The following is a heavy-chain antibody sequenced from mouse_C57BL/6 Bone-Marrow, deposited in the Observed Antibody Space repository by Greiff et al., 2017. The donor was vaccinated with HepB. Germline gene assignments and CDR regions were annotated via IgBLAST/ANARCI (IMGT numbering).Heavy chain of an antibody. CDR3: ARDTTVVATGAY. CDR1: GYTFTSYW. Sequence: QVQLKQSGTELVKPGASVKLSCKASGYTFTSYWMHWVKQRPGQGLEWIGNINPSNGGTNYNEKFKSKATLTVDKSSSTAYMQLSSLTSEDSAVYYCARDTTVVATGAYWGQGTLVTVSA. V-gene: IGHV1-53*01. CDR2: INPSNGGT. J-gene: IGHJ3*01. D-gene: IGHD1-1*01.